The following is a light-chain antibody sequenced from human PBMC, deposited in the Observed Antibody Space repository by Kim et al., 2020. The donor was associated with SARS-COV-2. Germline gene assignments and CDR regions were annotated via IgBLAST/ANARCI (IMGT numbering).Light chain of an antibody. V-gene: IGKV3-20*01. CDR3: QQYHSSPYT. Sequence: DIVLTPSPGIMSLSPGDRDTLSCRASQSVSSGYLAWYQQKPGQAPRLLIYGASSRAAGIPDSFSGSGYGTDFTLTIRIQEPEDVALYYYQQYHSSPYTFGQGTKLEI. CDR2: GAS. CDR1: QSVSSGY. J-gene: IGKJ2*01.